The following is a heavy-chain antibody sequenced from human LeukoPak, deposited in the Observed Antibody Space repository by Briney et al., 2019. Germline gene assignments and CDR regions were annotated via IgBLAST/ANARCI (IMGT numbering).Heavy chain of an antibody. J-gene: IGHJ4*02. CDR2: ISWNSGSI. CDR1: GFTFHQYA. D-gene: IGHD5-12*01. Sequence: GGSLRLSCAASGFTFHQYAIHWVRQFPGKALEGVSGISWNSGSIGYADSVRGRFTISRDNAKNSVYVQMNSLRGEHTALYYSAKDKAPLYSGYDWDLDFWGQGTLVIVSS. CDR3: AKDKAPLYSGYDWDLDF. V-gene: IGHV3-9*01.